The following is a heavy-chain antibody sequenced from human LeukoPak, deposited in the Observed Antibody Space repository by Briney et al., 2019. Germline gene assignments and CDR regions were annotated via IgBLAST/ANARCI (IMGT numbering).Heavy chain of an antibody. Sequence: GGTLRLSCAASGFTFSNYGMHWVRQAPGRGLEWVAVISYDESQEYYVESVKGRFTISRDNSRKTVYLQMDSLRADDTAVYYCTRGEEGWYFDVWGRGTRVTVSS. CDR3: TRGEEGWYFDV. CDR1: GFTFSNYG. V-gene: IGHV3-33*01. CDR2: ISYDESQE. J-gene: IGHJ2*01.